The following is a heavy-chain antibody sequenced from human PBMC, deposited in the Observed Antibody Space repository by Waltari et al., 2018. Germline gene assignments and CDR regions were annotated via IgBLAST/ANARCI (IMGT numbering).Heavy chain of an antibody. V-gene: IGHV1-2*06. Sequence: QVQLVQSGAAVKKPGASVKVSCKASGYTFTGYYMHWVRQAPGQGLEWMGRINPNSGGTNYAQKFQGRVTMTRDTSISTAYMELSRLRSDDTAVYYCARDGNNWNDDGGSDYWGQGTLVTVSS. J-gene: IGHJ4*02. CDR1: GYTFTGYY. CDR2: INPNSGGT. D-gene: IGHD1-20*01. CDR3: ARDGNNWNDDGGSDY.